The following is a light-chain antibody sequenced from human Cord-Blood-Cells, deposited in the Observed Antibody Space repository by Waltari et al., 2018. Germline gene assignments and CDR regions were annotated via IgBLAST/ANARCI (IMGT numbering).Light chain of an antibody. V-gene: IGLV2-14*01. CDR2: DVS. J-gene: IGLJ2*01. Sequence: QSALTQPASVSGSPGQSLTISCTGTSSDVGGYNYVSWYQQHPDKAPKLMIYDVSNRPSGASNRFSGSESGNTASLTISGLQAEDEADYYCSSNTSSSTLVVFGGGTKLTVL. CDR1: SSDVGGYNY. CDR3: SSNTSSSTLVV.